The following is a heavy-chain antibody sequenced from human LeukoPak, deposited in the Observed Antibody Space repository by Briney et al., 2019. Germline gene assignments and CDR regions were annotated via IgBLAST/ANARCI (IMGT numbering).Heavy chain of an antibody. Sequence: PSETLSLTWAVSGGSFSGYYWSWVRQPPGEGLGWIGEINHSGSTNYNTSLKSRVTISVDTSKNQFSLKLRHVTAADTAVYYCGRAPVGFCRGGSCLGLRWFDPRGQGTLVSVSS. CDR3: GRAPVGFCRGGSCLGLRWFDP. D-gene: IGHD2-15*01. CDR1: GGSFSGYY. V-gene: IGHV4-34*01. CDR2: INHSGST. J-gene: IGHJ5*02.